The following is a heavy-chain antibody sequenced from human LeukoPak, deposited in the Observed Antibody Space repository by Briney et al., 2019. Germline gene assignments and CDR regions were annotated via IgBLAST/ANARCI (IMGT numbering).Heavy chain of an antibody. CDR1: GFTFSSYG. V-gene: IGHV3-33*01. J-gene: IGHJ6*02. D-gene: IGHD5-18*01. CDR2: IWYDGSNK. Sequence: GGSLRLSCAASGFTFSSYGVHWVRQAPGKGLEWVAVIWYDGSNKYYADSVKGRFTISRDNSKNTLYLQMNSLRAEDTAVYYCARDYVDTAMVPPYYYYGMDVWGQGTTVTVSS. CDR3: ARDYVDTAMVPPYYYYGMDV.